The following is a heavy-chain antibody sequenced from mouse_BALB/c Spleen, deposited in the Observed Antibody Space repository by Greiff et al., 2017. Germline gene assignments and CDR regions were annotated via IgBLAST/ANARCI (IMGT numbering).Heavy chain of an antibody. V-gene: IGHV2-6-2*01. J-gene: IGHJ4*01. CDR3: ARHPAYYGNYYAMDY. Sequence: VQRVESGPDLVAPSQSLSITCTVSGFSLTSYGVHWVRQPPGKGLEWLVVIWSDGSTTYNSALKSRLSISKDNSKSQVFLKMNSLQTDDTAMYYCARHPAYYGNYYAMDYWGQGTSVTVSS. CDR2: IWSDGST. CDR1: GFSLTSYG. D-gene: IGHD2-10*01.